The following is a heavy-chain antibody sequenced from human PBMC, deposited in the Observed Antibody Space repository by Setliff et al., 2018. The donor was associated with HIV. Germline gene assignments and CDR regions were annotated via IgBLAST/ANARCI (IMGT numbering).Heavy chain of an antibody. J-gene: IGHJ4*02. V-gene: IGHV3-23*01. D-gene: IGHD3-10*01. Sequence: GGSLRLSCAASGFTFSSCGMNWVRQAPGKGLEWVSSISSSGITSYSANSVKGRFTISRDNSKNTLYLQMNSLRADDTAVYYCASGVRGVTFAYWGQGTLVTVSS. CDR3: ASGVRGVTFAY. CDR1: GFTFSSCG. CDR2: ISSSGITS.